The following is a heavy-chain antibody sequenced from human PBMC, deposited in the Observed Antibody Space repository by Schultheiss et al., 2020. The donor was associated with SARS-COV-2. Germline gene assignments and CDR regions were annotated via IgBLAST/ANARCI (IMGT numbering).Heavy chain of an antibody. CDR3: ARDPEAYSSWYFGSSGMDV. V-gene: IGHV3-23*01. CDR1: GFTFDDYA. J-gene: IGHJ6*02. CDR2: ISGSGGST. Sequence: GGSLRLSCAASGFTFDDYAMHWVRQAPGKGLEWVSGISGSGGSTYYAGSVRGRFTISRDNSKNTLYLQMNSLRAEDTAVYYCARDPEAYSSWYFGSSGMDVWGQGTTVTVSS. D-gene: IGHD6-13*01.